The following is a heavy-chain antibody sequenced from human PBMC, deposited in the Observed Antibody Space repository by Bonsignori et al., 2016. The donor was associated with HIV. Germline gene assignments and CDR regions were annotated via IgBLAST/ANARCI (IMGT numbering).Heavy chain of an antibody. V-gene: IGHV4-59*01. Sequence: SETLSLTCSVSGDSMTRYYWTWIRQPPGKGLEWIGYIYYSGSATDYDPSLKSRVDMSVDMSRNQFSLKLSSVTAADTAVYYCARVNYYVGYFDYWGPGISVTVSS. D-gene: IGHD3-10*02. CDR2: IYYSGSAT. CDR3: ARVNYYVGYFDY. J-gene: IGHJ4*02. CDR1: GDSMTRYY.